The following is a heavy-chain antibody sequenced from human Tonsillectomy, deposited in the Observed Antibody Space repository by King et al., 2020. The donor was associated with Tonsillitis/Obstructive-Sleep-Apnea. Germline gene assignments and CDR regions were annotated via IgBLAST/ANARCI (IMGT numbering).Heavy chain of an antibody. Sequence: VQLVESGGGVVQPGRSLRLSCAASGFSFSSYAMHWVRQAPGKGLEWVAFMWNDENYKYYADSVKGRFTISRDNSKNTLYLQMNSLRPEDTAVYYCTSEVPAATFDYWGKGTLVIVSS. J-gene: IGHJ4*02. V-gene: IGHV3-33*01. D-gene: IGHD2-2*01. CDR2: MWNDENYK. CDR3: TSEVPAATFDY. CDR1: GFSFSSYA.